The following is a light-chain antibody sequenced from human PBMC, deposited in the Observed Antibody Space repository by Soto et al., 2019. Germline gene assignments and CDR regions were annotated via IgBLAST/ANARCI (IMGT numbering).Light chain of an antibody. CDR3: QQYGSSGT. CDR2: GAS. J-gene: IGKJ1*01. CDR1: QSVSNNY. V-gene: IGKV3-20*01. Sequence: EIALKQSPGPLSLSPGERATLSCRASQSVSNNYLAWYQQKPGQAPRLLIYGASNRATGIPDRFSGSGSGTVFTLTISRLEPEDFAVYYCQQYGSSGTFGQGTTGDIK.